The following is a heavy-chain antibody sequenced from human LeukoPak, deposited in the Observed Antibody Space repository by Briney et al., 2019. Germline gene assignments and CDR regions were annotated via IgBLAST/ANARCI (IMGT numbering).Heavy chain of an antibody. Sequence: GGSLRLSCAASGFTFSSFAMNWVRQAPGKGLEWVSGISAGGGSTYYADSVKGRFTISRDNSKNTLYLQMNSLTVEDTAVYYCAKSPRSAADNWFDPWGQGTLVTVSS. CDR3: AKSPRSAADNWFDP. CDR1: GFTFSSFA. CDR2: ISAGGGST. D-gene: IGHD6-13*01. V-gene: IGHV3-23*01. J-gene: IGHJ5*02.